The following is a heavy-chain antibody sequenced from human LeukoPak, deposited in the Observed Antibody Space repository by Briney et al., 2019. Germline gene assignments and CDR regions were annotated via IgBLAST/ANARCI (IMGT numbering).Heavy chain of an antibody. V-gene: IGHV3-53*01. CDR2: IYSGGTT. CDR3: AGDGGHYDSSGHYYPSFDY. Sequence: GGSLRLSCAASGFTVRSNYMSWVRQAPGKGREWVSVIYSGGTTNYADSVKGRFTISRDNSKNTLYLQMNSLRAEDTAVYYCAGDGGHYDSSGHYYPSFDYWGQGTLVTVSS. D-gene: IGHD3-22*01. CDR1: GFTVRSNY. J-gene: IGHJ4*02.